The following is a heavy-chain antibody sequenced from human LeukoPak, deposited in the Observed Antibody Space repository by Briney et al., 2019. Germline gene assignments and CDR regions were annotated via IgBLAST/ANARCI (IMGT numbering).Heavy chain of an antibody. V-gene: IGHV4-38-2*01. CDR2: IYHSGST. CDR3: ASLGVAARPFDY. CDR1: GYSISSGYY. J-gene: IGHJ4*02. D-gene: IGHD6-6*01. Sequence: SETLSLTCAVSGYSISSGYYWGWTRQPPGKGLEWIGSIYHSGSTYYNPSLKSRVTISVDTSKNQFSLKLSSVTAADTAVYYCASLGVAARPFDYWGQGTLVTVSS.